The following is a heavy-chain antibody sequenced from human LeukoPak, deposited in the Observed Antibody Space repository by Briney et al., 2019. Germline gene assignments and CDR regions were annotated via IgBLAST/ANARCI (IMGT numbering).Heavy chain of an antibody. Sequence: GGSLRLSRAASGFTFSSYDMHWVRQPTGKGLEWVSTIGTAGDTYYPGSVKGRFTISRENAKNSLYLQMNSLRAGDTAVYYCARSRDGYNLWYFDLWGRGTLVTVSS. D-gene: IGHD5-24*01. CDR2: IGTAGDT. J-gene: IGHJ2*01. CDR1: GFTFSSYD. CDR3: ARSRDGYNLWYFDL. V-gene: IGHV3-13*01.